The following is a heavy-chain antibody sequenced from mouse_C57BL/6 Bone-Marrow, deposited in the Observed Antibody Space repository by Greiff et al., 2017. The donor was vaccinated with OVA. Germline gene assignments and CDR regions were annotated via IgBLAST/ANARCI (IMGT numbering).Heavy chain of an antibody. V-gene: IGHV1-64*01. CDR3: ARNDYDEFWYFDV. CDR1: GYTFTSYW. CDR2: IHPNSGST. J-gene: IGHJ1*03. D-gene: IGHD2-4*01. Sequence: VQLQQPGAELVKPGASVKLSCKASGYTFTSYWMHWVKQRPGQGLEWIGMIHPNSGSTNYNEKFKSKATLTVDKSSSTAYMQLSSLTSEDSAVYYCARNDYDEFWYFDVWGTGTTVTVSS.